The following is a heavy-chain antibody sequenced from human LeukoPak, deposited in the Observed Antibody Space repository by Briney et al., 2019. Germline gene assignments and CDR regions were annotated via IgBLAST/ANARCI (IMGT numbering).Heavy chain of an antibody. J-gene: IGHJ4*02. V-gene: IGHV1-18*01. CDR3: ARGPPPDFYDSSYLDY. Sequence: ASVKVSCKASGYTFTSYGISWVRQAPGQGLEWMGWISAYNGNTNYAQKFQGRVTITRNTSISTAYMELSSLRSEDTAVYYCARGPPPDFYDSSYLDYWGQGTLVTVSS. CDR2: ISAYNGNT. D-gene: IGHD3-22*01. CDR1: GYTFTSYG.